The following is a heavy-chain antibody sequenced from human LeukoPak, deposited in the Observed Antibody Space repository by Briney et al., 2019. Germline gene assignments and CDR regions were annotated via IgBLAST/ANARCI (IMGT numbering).Heavy chain of an antibody. V-gene: IGHV3-13*01. CDR3: ARGGGILEWLLPNIYYYYGMDV. CDR2: IGTAGDT. Sequence: QAGGSLRLSCAASGFTFSSYDMHWVRQATGKGLEWVSAIGTAGDTYYPGSVKGRFTISRENAKNSLYLQMNSLRAEDTAVYYCARGGGILEWLLPNIYYYYGMDVWGQGTTVTVSS. D-gene: IGHD3-3*01. CDR1: GFTFSSYD. J-gene: IGHJ6*02.